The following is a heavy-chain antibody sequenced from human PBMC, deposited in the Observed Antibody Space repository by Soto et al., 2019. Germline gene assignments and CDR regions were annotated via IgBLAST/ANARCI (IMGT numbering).Heavy chain of an antibody. Sequence: QVQLVESGGGLVKPGGSLRLSCAASGFTFSDYYMSWIRQAPGKGLEWVSYISSSGSTIYYADSVKGRFTISRDNANNSRYLRMNSVRAEDTAVYYGARKPYSGSWSDYWGQGTLVTVSS. CDR2: ISSSGSTI. CDR3: ARKPYSGSWSDY. J-gene: IGHJ4*02. CDR1: GFTFSDYY. D-gene: IGHD6-13*01. V-gene: IGHV3-11*01.